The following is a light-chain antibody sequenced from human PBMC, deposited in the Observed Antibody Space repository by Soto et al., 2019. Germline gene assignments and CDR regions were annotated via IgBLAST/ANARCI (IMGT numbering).Light chain of an antibody. CDR1: QSVSTN. V-gene: IGKV3-15*01. J-gene: IGKJ1*01. CDR3: QQYGTSPAT. Sequence: EIVMTQSPTTLSVSPGERATLSCRASQSVSTNLAWYQQKPGQVPSLLIYGASTRASGIPARFSGSGSGTDFTLIISGLEPEDFAVYYCQQYGTSPATFGQGTKVDIK. CDR2: GAS.